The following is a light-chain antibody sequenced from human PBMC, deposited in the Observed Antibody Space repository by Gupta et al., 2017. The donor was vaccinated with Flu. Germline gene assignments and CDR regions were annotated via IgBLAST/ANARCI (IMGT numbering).Light chain of an antibody. Sequence: QSALTPPPSVSAAPAQRVTISCSGTTSIIGNNHVFWYQQLPGQATKLRGAENDARPSGVPYRVSGSSSADTLDINGLQIGDEGVYYCATWDSSLTAPVFGGGTRLTVL. CDR1: TSIIGNNH. CDR3: ATWDSSLTAPV. V-gene: IGLV1-51*02. J-gene: IGLJ3*02. CDR2: END.